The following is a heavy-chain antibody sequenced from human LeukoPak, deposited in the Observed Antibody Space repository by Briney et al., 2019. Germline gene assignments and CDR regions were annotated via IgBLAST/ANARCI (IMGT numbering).Heavy chain of an antibody. CDR2: INPSGGST. Sequence: ASVKVSCKASGYSFINYYVHWVRQAPGQGLQWLGMINPSGGSTVYAQMVQGRLTMTTDMSTRTVYMELNSLTSEDTAVYYCARGRTTQSYASSGFYPRDYWGQGTLVTVSS. CDR3: ARGRTTQSYASSGFYPRDY. D-gene: IGHD3-22*01. V-gene: IGHV1-46*01. J-gene: IGHJ4*02. CDR1: GYSFINYY.